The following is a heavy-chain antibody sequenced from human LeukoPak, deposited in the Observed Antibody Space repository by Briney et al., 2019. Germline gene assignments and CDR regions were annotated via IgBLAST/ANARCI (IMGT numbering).Heavy chain of an antibody. D-gene: IGHD3-9*01. J-gene: IGHJ2*01. CDR3: ARHPPTIFGHFDL. V-gene: IGHV4-39*01. Sequence: SETLSLTCTVSGGSISSSSYYWGWIRQPPGKGLEWIGRIYSSGSTDYNPSLKSRVTISVETSKNQFSLKMSSVTAADTAVYYCARHPPTIFGHFDLWGRGTLVTVSS. CDR1: GGSISSSSYY. CDR2: IYSSGST.